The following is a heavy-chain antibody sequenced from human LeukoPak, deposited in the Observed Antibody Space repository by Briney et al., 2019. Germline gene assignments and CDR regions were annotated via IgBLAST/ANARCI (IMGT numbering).Heavy chain of an antibody. J-gene: IGHJ4*02. CDR2: IYYSGST. CDR3: ARLPRGQWLVEDY. CDR1: GGSISSTSYY. V-gene: IGHV4-39*01. Sequence: SETLSVTSIEPGGSISSTSYYYGWIRHPPRECQECLRSIYYSGSTYYNPSLKSRVTISVDTSKNQFSLKLSSVTAADTAVYYCARLPRGQWLVEDYWGQGTLVTVSS. D-gene: IGHD6-19*01.